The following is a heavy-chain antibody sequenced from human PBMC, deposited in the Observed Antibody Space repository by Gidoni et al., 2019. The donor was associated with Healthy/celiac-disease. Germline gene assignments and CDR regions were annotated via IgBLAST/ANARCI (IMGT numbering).Heavy chain of an antibody. CDR1: GFTFDYES. CDR3: AKGVGYSSRGHAFDI. CDR2: ISWNSGSI. J-gene: IGHJ3*02. V-gene: IGHV3-9*01. Sequence: EVQRVDSGGGLLQHGRSLRLSCPASGFTFDYESMHWGRQAPGQGLVWVSGISWNSGSIGYADSVKGRFTISRDNAKNSLYLQMNSLRAEDTALYYCAKGVGYSSRGHAFDIWGQGTMVTVSS. D-gene: IGHD6-13*01.